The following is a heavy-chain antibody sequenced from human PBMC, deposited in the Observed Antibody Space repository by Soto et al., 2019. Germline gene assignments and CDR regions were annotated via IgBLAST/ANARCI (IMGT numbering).Heavy chain of an antibody. CDR3: AKTLRFLNLTLVYYYGMEV. CDR2: ISDDGSDK. Sequence: PVGSLRLSCVSSVCTFNRYGIHCVRQSPGKWLEWVALISDDGSDKDYADSVKGRFTISRDNSKNTLYLQMNSLRPEDTAVYYCAKTLRFLNLTLVYYYGMEVGGQGNTV. D-gene: IGHD3-3*01. CDR1: VCTFNRYG. V-gene: IGHV3-30*18. J-gene: IGHJ6*02.